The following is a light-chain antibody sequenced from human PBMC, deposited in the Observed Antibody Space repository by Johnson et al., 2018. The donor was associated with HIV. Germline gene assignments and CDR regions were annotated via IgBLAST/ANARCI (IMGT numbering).Light chain of an antibody. V-gene: IGLV1-51*02. CDR2: ENN. CDR3: GTWDSSLSVYV. J-gene: IGLJ1*01. Sequence: QSVLTQPPSVSAAPGQKVTISCSGSSSNIGNNYVSWYQQLPGTAPKLLIYENNKRPSGIPDRFSCSQSGTSATLGITGLLPGDEADYYCGTWDSSLSVYVFGTGTKVTVL. CDR1: SSNIGNNY.